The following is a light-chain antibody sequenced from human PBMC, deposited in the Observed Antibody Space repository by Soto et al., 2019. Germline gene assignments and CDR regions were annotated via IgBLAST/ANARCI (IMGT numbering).Light chain of an antibody. V-gene: IGKV3-15*01. CDR3: QQYHNWYT. J-gene: IGKJ2*01. CDR2: DAS. Sequence: IVMTQSPVTLSVSPGERATLSCRASRSVSNNLAWYQQKPGQAPTLLIYDASTRATGVPARFSGSGSETEFTLTISSLHSEDFAVYYCQQYHNWYTFGQGTKLEIK. CDR1: RSVSNN.